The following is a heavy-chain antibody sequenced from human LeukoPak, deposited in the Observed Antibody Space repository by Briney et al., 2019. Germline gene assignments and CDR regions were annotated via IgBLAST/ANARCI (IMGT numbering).Heavy chain of an antibody. V-gene: IGHV1-3*01. J-gene: IGHJ4*02. D-gene: IGHD3-22*01. CDR2: INGGSGNT. CDR3: ANPRYDSSGYYYVD. Sequence: ASVTVSCKASGYTFIDYTMHWLRQAPGQRLDWMGWINGGSGNTKYSPEFQGRVTITRDTSASTGYMELSSLRSEDTAVYYCANPRYDSSGYYYVDWGQGTLVTVSS. CDR1: GYTFIDYT.